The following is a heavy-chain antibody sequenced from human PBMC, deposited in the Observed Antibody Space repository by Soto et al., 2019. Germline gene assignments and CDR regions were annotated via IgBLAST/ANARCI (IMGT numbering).Heavy chain of an antibody. CDR2: IIPIFGTA. V-gene: IGHV1-69*01. CDR3: AMPRVGATGPGEY. J-gene: IGHJ4*02. D-gene: IGHD1-26*01. CDR1: VGTFSSYA. Sequence: QVQLVQSGAEVKKPGSSVKVSCKASVGTFSSYAISWVRQAPGQGLEWMGGIIPIFGTANYAQKCQGRVTITADESTSTAYMELSSLRSEDTAVYYCAMPRVGATGPGEYWGQGTLVTVSS.